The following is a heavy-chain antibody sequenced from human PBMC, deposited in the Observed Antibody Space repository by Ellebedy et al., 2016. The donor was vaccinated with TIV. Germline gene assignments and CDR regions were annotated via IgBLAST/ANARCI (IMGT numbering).Heavy chain of an antibody. D-gene: IGHD3-22*01. V-gene: IGHV3-7*01. Sequence: GESLKISCAASGFTFSSYAMSWVRQAPGKGLEWVANIKQDGSEKYYVDSVKGRFTISRDNAKNSLYLQMNSLRAEDTAVYYCARDYDSSGYYFYHWGQGTLVTVSS. CDR3: ARDYDSSGYYFYH. J-gene: IGHJ1*01. CDR2: IKQDGSEK. CDR1: GFTFSSYA.